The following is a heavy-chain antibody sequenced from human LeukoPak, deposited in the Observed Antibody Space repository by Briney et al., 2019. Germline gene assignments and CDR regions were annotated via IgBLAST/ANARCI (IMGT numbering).Heavy chain of an antibody. J-gene: IGHJ4*02. CDR2: ISSGGSTI. Sequence: GGSLRLSCAVSGFTFSDYYMSWIRQAPGKGLEWVSYISSGGSTISHADSVKGRFTIPRDNAENSLYMQMNSLRAEDTAVYYCARRAAAGRWFDYWGQGTLVTVSS. CDR3: ARRAAAGRWFDY. D-gene: IGHD6-13*01. CDR1: GFTFSDYY. V-gene: IGHV3-11*01.